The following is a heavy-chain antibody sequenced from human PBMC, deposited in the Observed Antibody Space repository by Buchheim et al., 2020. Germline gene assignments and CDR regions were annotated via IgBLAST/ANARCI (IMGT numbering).Heavy chain of an antibody. CDR1: GFSFSSYW. D-gene: IGHD6-25*01. CDR3: ARGIAATANPNWFDP. J-gene: IGHJ5*02. Sequence: EVQLVKSGGGLVQPGGSLRLSCAASGFSFSSYWMHWVRQAPGRGLVWVSRITSDGSGTGYADSVTGRFTISRDNAKNTLYLQMNSLSPEDTAVYFCARGIAATANPNWFDPWGQGTL. V-gene: IGHV3-74*01. CDR2: ITSDGSGT.